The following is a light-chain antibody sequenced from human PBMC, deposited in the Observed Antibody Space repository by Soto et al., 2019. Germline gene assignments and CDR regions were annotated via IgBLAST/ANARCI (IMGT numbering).Light chain of an antibody. CDR1: SGHSDYA. CDR2: VTSDGSH. J-gene: IGLJ3*02. Sequence: VLTQSPSASASPGASGKLTCTLSSGHSDYAIAWHQQQPEKGPRYLMKVTSDGSHTKGDGIPDRFSGSSSGADRYLTISSLRSDDEADYYCQAWGTGGVFGGGTKLTVL. V-gene: IGLV4-69*01. CDR3: QAWGTGGV.